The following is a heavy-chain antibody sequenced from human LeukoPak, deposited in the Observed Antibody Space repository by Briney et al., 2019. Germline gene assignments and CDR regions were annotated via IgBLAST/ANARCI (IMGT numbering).Heavy chain of an antibody. CDR2: INHSGST. CDR3: ARGHRVGATRLSV. Sequence: PSETLSLTCAVYGGSFSGYYRSWIRQPPGKGLEWIGEINHSGSTNYNPSLKSRATISVDTSKNQFSLKLSSVTAADTAVYYCARGHRVGATRLSVWGQGTLVTVSS. J-gene: IGHJ4*02. V-gene: IGHV4-34*01. CDR1: GGSFSGYY. D-gene: IGHD1-26*01.